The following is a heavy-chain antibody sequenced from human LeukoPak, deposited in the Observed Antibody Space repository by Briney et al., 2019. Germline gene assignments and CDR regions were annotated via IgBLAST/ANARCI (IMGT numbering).Heavy chain of an antibody. CDR3: AKDGNYLDSSGYLIPFDY. J-gene: IGHJ4*02. D-gene: IGHD3-22*01. CDR1: GFTFSRFA. CDR2: ISGSDRTT. V-gene: IGHV3-23*01. Sequence: PGGPLRLSCEASGFTFSRFAMSWVRQAPGKGLEWVSSISGSDRTTYYADSVKGRLTISRDNSKNILYLQMNSLRADDTALYYCAKDGNYLDSSGYLIPFDYWGLGTLVTVSS.